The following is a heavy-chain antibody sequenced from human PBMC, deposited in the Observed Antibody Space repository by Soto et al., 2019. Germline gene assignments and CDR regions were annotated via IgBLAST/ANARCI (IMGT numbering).Heavy chain of an antibody. CDR1: GGSISSSSYY. V-gene: IGHV4-39*01. Sequence: SATLSLTCTVSGGSISSSSYYWGWIRQPPGKGLEWIGSIYYSGSTYYNPSLKSRVTISVDTSKNQFSLKLSSVTAADTAVYYCARPGLGYYYYMDVWGKGTTVTVSS. CDR2: IYYSGST. D-gene: IGHD3-16*01. CDR3: ARPGLGYYYYMDV. J-gene: IGHJ6*03.